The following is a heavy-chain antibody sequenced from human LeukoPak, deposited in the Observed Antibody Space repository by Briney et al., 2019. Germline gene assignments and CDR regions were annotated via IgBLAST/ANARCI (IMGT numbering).Heavy chain of an antibody. CDR2: ISSGSSAI. CDR1: GFTFTTYS. D-gene: IGHD3-10*01. CDR3: ARDGYYYGSGSYYKVDFDY. J-gene: IGHJ4*02. V-gene: IGHV3-21*01. Sequence: GGSLRLSCEASGFTFTTYSMTWVRQAPGKGLEWVSIISSGSSAIFSADALKGRFTISRDDAKNLLYLDMNSLRAEDTAVYYCARDGYYYGSGSYYKVDFDYWGQGTLVTVSS.